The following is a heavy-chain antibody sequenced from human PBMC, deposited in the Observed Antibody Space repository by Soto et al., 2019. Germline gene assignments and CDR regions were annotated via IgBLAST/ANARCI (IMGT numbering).Heavy chain of an antibody. CDR1: GYTFINYY. CDR2: INPNGGST. V-gene: IGHV1-46*03. D-gene: IGHD6-6*01. J-gene: IGHJ6*03. Sequence: ASVKVSCKASGYTFINYYIHWVRQAPGQGLEWMGVINPNGGSTVYAQKFQGRVTLTRDTSTSTVYVELSSLRSDDTAVYFCVRATAARQRDYSYHYYLHIWGKGTTVNVS. CDR3: VRATAARQRDYSYHYYLHI.